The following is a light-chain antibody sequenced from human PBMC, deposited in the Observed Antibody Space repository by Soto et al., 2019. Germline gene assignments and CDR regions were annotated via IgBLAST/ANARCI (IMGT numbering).Light chain of an antibody. Sequence: DRPLTQSASILSASISDRVAITWRASQSVISWVAWYQQKPGKAPELLIYDASILKSGVPSTFSGSGSGTEFTLTISSLQTDGFASYYCQQYKYLWTLGQGTKVDIK. CDR3: QQYKYLWT. J-gene: IGKJ1*01. CDR2: DAS. CDR1: QSVISW. V-gene: IGKV1-5*01.